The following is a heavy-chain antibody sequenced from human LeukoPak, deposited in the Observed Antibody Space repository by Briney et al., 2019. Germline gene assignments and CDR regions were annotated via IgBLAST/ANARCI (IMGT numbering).Heavy chain of an antibody. J-gene: IGHJ6*02. CDR2: IYYSGST. V-gene: IGHV4-59*01. Sequence: SETLSLTCTVSGGSISSYYWSWIRQPPGRGLEWIGYIYYSGSTNHNPSLKSRVTISVDTSKNQFSLKLSSVSAADTAVYYCARGYYDILTSLGYYYYGMDVWGQGTTVTVS. D-gene: IGHD3-9*01. CDR1: GGSISSYY. CDR3: ARGYYDILTSLGYYYYGMDV.